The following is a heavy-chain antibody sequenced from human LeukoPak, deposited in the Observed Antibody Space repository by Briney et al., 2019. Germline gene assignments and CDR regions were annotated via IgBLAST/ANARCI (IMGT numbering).Heavy chain of an antibody. J-gene: IGHJ4*02. V-gene: IGHV1-18*01. CDR3: ARGPDAYSSSWYAGEYTY. Sequence: GASVKVSCKASGYTFTSYGISWVRQAPGQGLEWMGWISAYNGNTNYAQKLQGRVTMTRNTSISTAYMELSSLRSEDTAVYYCARGPDAYSSSWYAGEYTYWGQGTLVTVSS. CDR2: ISAYNGNT. CDR1: GYTFTSYG. D-gene: IGHD6-13*01.